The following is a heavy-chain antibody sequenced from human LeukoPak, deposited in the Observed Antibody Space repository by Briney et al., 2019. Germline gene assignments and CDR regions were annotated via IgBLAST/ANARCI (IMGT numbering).Heavy chain of an antibody. CDR1: GGSINSYY. CDR2: IHYSGST. Sequence: SETLSLTCTVSGGSINSYYWSWIRQPPGKGLEWIGYIHYSGSTNYNPSLKSRVTISVDTSKNQFSLKLSSVTAADTAVYYCARDSYGDYAEGGEWGQGTLVTVSS. V-gene: IGHV4-59*01. D-gene: IGHD4-17*01. J-gene: IGHJ4*02. CDR3: ARDSYGDYAEGGE.